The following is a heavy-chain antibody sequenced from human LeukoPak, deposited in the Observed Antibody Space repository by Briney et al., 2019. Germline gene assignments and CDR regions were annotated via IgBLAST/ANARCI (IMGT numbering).Heavy chain of an antibody. D-gene: IGHD3-22*01. J-gene: IGHJ6*02. CDR3: ARVVNDSSGYSSGMAV. V-gene: IGHV4-59*01. Sequence: AETLSLTCTVSGGSISSYYWSWIRQPPGEGREGIGCIYYSGSTNYNPSLKSRVTISVATSKNQFSLKLSSVTAADAAVYYCARVVNDSSGYSSGMAVWGQGTTATVSS. CDR1: GGSISSYY. CDR2: IYYSGST.